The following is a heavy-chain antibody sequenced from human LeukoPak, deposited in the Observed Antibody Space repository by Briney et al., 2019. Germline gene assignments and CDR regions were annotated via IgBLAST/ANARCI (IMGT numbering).Heavy chain of an antibody. CDR2: IDSSGGYM. J-gene: IGHJ4*02. Sequence: PGGSLRLSCEASGFTFNTYSMNWARQAPGKGLEWVSSIDSSGGYMFYADSVKGRFIISRDNAKDSLYLQMNSLRVEDTAVYYCARETDNFGIDYWGQGTLVTVSS. V-gene: IGHV3-21*06. CDR1: GFTFNTYS. D-gene: IGHD1-20*01. CDR3: ARETDNFGIDY.